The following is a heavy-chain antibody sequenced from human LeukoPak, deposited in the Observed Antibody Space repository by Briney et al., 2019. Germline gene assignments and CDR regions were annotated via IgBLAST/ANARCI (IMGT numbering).Heavy chain of an antibody. CDR2: INPSGGST. J-gene: IGHJ3*02. CDR3: ARVKFKGGGGDAFDI. V-gene: IGHV1-46*01. CDR1: GYTFTSYY. Sequence: GASVKVSCKASGYTFTSYYMHWVRQAPGQGLEWMGIINPSGGSTSYAQKFQGRVTMTRDTSTSTVYMELSSLRSEDTAVYYCARVKFKGGGGDAFDIWGQGTMVTVSS. D-gene: IGHD1-26*01.